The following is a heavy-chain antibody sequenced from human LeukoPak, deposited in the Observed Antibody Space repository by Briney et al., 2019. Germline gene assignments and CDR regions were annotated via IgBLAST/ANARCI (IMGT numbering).Heavy chain of an antibody. V-gene: IGHV7-4-1*02. CDR2: INADTGKP. D-gene: IGHD6-6*01. Sequence: GASVKVSCKASGYTFNTHSITWVRQAPGQGLEWLGWINADTGKPTYAQDFTGRFVFSLDTSASTAYLQISSLKAEDTAVYYCAREVVRFDYWGQGTLVTVSS. CDR3: AREVVRFDY. CDR1: GYTFNTHS. J-gene: IGHJ4*02.